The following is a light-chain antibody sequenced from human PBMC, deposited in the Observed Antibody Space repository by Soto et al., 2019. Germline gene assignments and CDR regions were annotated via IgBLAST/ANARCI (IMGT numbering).Light chain of an antibody. V-gene: IGKV3-20*01. CDR1: QSVSNIY. J-gene: IGKJ1*01. CDR2: GAS. CDR3: QQSLNPKT. Sequence: ETVLTQSPGTLSLSPGERATLSCRASQSVSNIYLAWYQQKPGQAPRLLIYGASSRATGIPDRFSGSGSGTDFTLTIVGLEPEDFAVYYCQQSLNPKTFGQGTKVEI.